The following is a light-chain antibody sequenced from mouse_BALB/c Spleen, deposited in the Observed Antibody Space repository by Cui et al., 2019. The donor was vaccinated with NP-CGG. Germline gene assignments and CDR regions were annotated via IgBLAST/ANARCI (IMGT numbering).Light chain of an antibody. CDR2: GTN. CDR1: TGAVTASNY. V-gene: IGLV1*01. Sequence: QAVVTQESALTTSPGETVTLTCHSSTGAVTASNYANGVQEKPDHLFTGLIGGTNNRVPGVPARFSCSLIGDKAALTITGAQTEDEAIYFCALWYSNHWVFGGGTKLTVL. CDR3: ALWYSNHWV. J-gene: IGLJ1*01.